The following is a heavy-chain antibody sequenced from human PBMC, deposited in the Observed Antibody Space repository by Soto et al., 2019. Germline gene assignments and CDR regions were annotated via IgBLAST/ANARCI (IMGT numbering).Heavy chain of an antibody. D-gene: IGHD3-10*01. V-gene: IGHV3-66*01. CDR2: IYADGST. CDR1: GFTVSRNY. Sequence: EVQLVESGGGLVQPGGSLRLSCAASGFTVSRNYMTWVRQAPGKGLEWVSVIYADGSTYYADSVKGRFTTSRDNSKHTLYLEMNSLRAEDTAVYYCARDRTIYYYMDVWGKGTTVTVSS. CDR3: ARDRTIYYYMDV. J-gene: IGHJ6*03.